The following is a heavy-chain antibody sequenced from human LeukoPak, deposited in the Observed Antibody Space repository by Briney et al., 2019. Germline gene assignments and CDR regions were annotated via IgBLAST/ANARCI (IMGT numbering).Heavy chain of an antibody. D-gene: IGHD3-3*01. CDR1: GFTFTSYA. CDR3: AKGGQYDFWTGYTLEYFDV. V-gene: IGHV3-23*01. Sequence: GGSLRLSCAASGFTFTSYAMNWGRQAPGEGLEWGSFISASGGSTHYAHSLKGRFTISRDNSNNTSYLHINSLRAEDTAAYYCAKGGQYDFWTGYTLEYFDVWGKGTLVTVSS. CDR2: ISASGGST. J-gene: IGHJ4*02.